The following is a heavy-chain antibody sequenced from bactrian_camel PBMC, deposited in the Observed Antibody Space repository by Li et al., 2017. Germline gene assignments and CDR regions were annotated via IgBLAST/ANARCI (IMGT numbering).Heavy chain of an antibody. CDR1: GFSVHRWH. CDR3: AVGSDFA. Sequence: VQLVESGGNLVQPGRSLRLSCAPSGFSVHRWHMSWVRQGPGKGLEWVASIDPDSNNIHAESVQGRFTIARDNAKNTAYLQMNSLKSEDTALYLCAVGSDFAWGQGTQVTVS. D-gene: IGHD1*01. CDR2: IDPDSNNI. V-gene: IGHV3S2*01. J-gene: IGHJ6*01.